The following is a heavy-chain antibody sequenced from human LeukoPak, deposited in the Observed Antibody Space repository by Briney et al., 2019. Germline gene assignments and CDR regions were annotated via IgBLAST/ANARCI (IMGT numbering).Heavy chain of an antibody. D-gene: IGHD2-15*01. Sequence: SETLSLTCAVYGGSFSGYYWSWIRQPPGKGLEWIGEINHSGSTNYNPSLKSRVTISVDTSKNQFSLKLSSVTAADTAVYYCARGQGYCSGGSCYSAEHFDYWDQGTLVTVSS. CDR3: ARGQGYCSGGSCYSAEHFDY. V-gene: IGHV4-34*01. CDR1: GGSFSGYY. CDR2: INHSGST. J-gene: IGHJ4*02.